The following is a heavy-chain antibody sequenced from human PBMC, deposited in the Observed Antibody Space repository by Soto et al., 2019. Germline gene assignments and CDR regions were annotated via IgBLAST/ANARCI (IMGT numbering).Heavy chain of an antibody. V-gene: IGHV3-30-3*01. CDR2: ISYDGSNK. Sequence: GGSLSLSCGDSGFIFSSYAIHWVRQAPDQGLEWVETISYDGSNKYYADSVKGRFTISRDNSKDTLYLQVNSLRAEDTALYYCAQSPGCDYWGQGTLVX. D-gene: IGHD3-10*01. J-gene: IGHJ4*02. CDR1: GFIFSSYA. CDR3: AQSPGCDY.